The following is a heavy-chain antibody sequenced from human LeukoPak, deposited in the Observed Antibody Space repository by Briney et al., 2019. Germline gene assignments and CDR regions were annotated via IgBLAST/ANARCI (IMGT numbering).Heavy chain of an antibody. V-gene: IGHV4-61*01. CDR2: IYYSGST. D-gene: IGHD2-21*01. CDR3: ARALRPKLRAYYGMDV. J-gene: IGHJ6*02. Sequence: PSETLSLTCTVSGGSISSYPISSYSWSWIRQPPGKGLEWIGYIYYSGSTNYNPSLKSRVTISVDTSKNQFSLKLSSVTAADTAVYYCARALRPKLRAYYGMDVWGQGTTVTVSS. CDR1: GGSISSYPISSYS.